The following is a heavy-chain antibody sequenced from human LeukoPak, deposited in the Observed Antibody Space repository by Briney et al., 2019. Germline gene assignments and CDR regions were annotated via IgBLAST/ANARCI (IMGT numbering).Heavy chain of an antibody. J-gene: IGHJ4*02. CDR2: IPYDGRNT. D-gene: IGHD1-26*01. CDR1: GFTFSSYD. Sequence: GGSLRLSCAASGFTFSSYDMHWVRQAPGKGLEWVAVIPYDGRNTYYADSVKGRFTISRDNAKNSLYLQMNSLRAEDTAVYYCARDVYSGSLVEYWGQGTLVTVSS. CDR3: ARDVYSGSLVEY. V-gene: IGHV3-30*03.